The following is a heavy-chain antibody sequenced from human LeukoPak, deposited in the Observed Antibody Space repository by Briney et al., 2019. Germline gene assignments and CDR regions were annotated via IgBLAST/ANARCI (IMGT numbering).Heavy chain of an antibody. Sequence: PGGSLRLSCAASGVTLSSYAMSWVRQAPGKGLEWVSAISGSGGSTYYADSVKGRFTISRDNSKNTLYLQMNSLRAEDTAVYYCAKGARFDWLFRGINWFDPWGQGTLVTVSS. CDR1: GVTLSSYA. V-gene: IGHV3-23*01. D-gene: IGHD3-9*01. J-gene: IGHJ5*02. CDR2: ISGSGGST. CDR3: AKGARFDWLFRGINWFDP.